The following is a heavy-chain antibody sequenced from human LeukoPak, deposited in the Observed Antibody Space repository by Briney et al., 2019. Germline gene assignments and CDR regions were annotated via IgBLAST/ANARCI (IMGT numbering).Heavy chain of an antibody. V-gene: IGHV4-34*01. CDR3: ARVIMSSLFYYYMDV. Sequence: KPSETLSLTCAVYGGFFCGYYWSWIRQPPGKGLEWIGEINHSGSTNYNPSLKSRVTISVDTSKNQFSLKLSSVTAADTAVYYCARVIMSSLFYYYMDVWGKGTTVTVSS. CDR1: GGFFCGYY. J-gene: IGHJ6*03. CDR2: INHSGST. D-gene: IGHD3-3*01.